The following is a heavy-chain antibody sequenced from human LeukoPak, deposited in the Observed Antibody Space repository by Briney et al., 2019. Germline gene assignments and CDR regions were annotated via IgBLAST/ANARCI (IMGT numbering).Heavy chain of an antibody. CDR2: IHYTGTT. CDR3: SSLLSSGLPKY. V-gene: IGHV4-59*08. CDR1: GGSISSYY. J-gene: IGHJ4*02. Sequence: PSETLSLTCTVSGGSISSYYWSWIRQSPGKGLEWIAYIHYTGTTNYTPALKSRVTISLDASKNQFSLKLSSVTAADTAVYYCSSLLSSGLPKYWGQGALVTVSS. D-gene: IGHD3-22*01.